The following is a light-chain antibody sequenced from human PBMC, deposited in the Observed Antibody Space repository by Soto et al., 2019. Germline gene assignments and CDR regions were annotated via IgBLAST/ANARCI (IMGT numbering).Light chain of an antibody. CDR2: GAS. CDR1: QSVSSSY. V-gene: IGKV3-20*01. Sequence: EIVLTQSPGTLSLSPGERATLSCRASQSVSSSYLAWYQQKPGQAPRLLIYGASSRATGIPDRFSGSESGPDFALTISRLEPEDFAVYYCQQYGSSLLFTFGPGTKVDIK. CDR3: QQYGSSLLFT. J-gene: IGKJ3*01.